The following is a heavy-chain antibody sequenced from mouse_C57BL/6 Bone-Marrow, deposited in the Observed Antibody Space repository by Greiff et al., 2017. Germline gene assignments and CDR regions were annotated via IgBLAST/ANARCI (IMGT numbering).Heavy chain of an antibody. D-gene: IGHD1-1*01. CDR1: GYAFSSSW. CDR2: IYPGDGDT. J-gene: IGHJ2*01. CDR3: ARAYGSSYEY. Sequence: QVQLQQSGPELVKPGASVKISCKASGYAFSSSWMNWVKQRPGKGLEWIGRIYPGDGDTNYNGKFKGKATLTADKSSSTAYMQLSSLTSEDSAVYFCARAYGSSYEYWGQGTTRTVSS. V-gene: IGHV1-82*01.